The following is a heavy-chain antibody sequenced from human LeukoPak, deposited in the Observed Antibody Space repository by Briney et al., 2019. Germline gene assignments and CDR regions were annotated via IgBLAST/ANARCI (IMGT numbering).Heavy chain of an antibody. CDR2: ISYDGSNK. V-gene: IGHV3-30*18. CDR3: AKPLLDYGDYDY. D-gene: IGHD4-17*01. J-gene: IGHJ4*02. Sequence: PGGSLRLSCAASGFTFSSYGMHWVRQAPGKGLEWVAVISYDGSNKYYADSVKGRFTISRDNSKNTLYLQMNSLRAEDTAVYYCAKPLLDYGDYDYWGQGTLVTVSS. CDR1: GFTFSSYG.